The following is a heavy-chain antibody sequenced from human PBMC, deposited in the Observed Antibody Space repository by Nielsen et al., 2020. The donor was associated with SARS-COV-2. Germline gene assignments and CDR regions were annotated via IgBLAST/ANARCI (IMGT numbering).Heavy chain of an antibody. D-gene: IGHD3-9*01. CDR1: GGSISSGDYY. J-gene: IGHJ3*02. Sequence: SETLSLTCTVSGGSISSGDYYWSWIRQPPGKGLEWIGYIYYSGSTYYNPSLKSRVTISVDTSKNQFSLKLSSVTAADTAVYYCARFKIPAYFDRLGGIDAFDIWGQGTMVTVSS. CDR2: IYYSGST. CDR3: ARFKIPAYFDRLGGIDAFDI. V-gene: IGHV4-30-4*01.